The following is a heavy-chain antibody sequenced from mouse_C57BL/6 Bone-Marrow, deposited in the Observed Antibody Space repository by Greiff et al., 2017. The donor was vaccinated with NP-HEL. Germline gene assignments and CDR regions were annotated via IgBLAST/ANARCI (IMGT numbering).Heavy chain of an antibody. V-gene: IGHV1-55*01. CDR1: GYTFTSYW. J-gene: IGHJ2*01. D-gene: IGHD2-1*01. CDR2: IYPGIGST. Sequence: QVQLQQPGAELVKPGASVKMSCKASGYTFTSYWITWVKQRPGQGLEWIGDIYPGIGSTNYNEKFKSKATLTVDTTSSTAYMQLSSLTTEDSAVYYWAREEDLLRPRVYFDYWGQGTTLTVSS. CDR3: AREEDLLRPRVYFDY.